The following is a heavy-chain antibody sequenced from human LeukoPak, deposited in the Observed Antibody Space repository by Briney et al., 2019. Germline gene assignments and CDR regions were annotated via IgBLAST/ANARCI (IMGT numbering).Heavy chain of an antibody. Sequence: PSETLSLTCTVSGASIGGYSWSWVRQTPGERLEWIAYMFSSGTTKYSPSLKSRVTISLDTSKNQVSLNLRTVTAADTAMYYCARGRDNLDYWGQGIHVTVSS. CDR1: GASIGGYS. CDR3: ARGRDNLDY. J-gene: IGHJ4*02. D-gene: IGHD5-24*01. V-gene: IGHV4-59*01. CDR2: MFSSGTT.